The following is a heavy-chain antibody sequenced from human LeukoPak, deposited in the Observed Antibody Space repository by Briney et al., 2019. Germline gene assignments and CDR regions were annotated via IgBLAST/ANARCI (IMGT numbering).Heavy chain of an antibody. J-gene: IGHJ4*02. CDR1: GGSVSSGSYY. Sequence: SETLSLTCAVSGGSVSSGSYYWSWIRQPPGKGLEWIGYIYYSGSTNYNPSLKSRVTISVDTSKNQFSLKLSSVTAADTAVYYCARGREWEPKVFDYWGQGTLVTVSS. V-gene: IGHV4-61*01. D-gene: IGHD1-26*01. CDR3: ARGREWEPKVFDY. CDR2: IYYSGST.